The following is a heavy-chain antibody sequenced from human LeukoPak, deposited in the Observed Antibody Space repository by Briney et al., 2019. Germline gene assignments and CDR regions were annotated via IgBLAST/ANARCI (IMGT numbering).Heavy chain of an antibody. CDR3: ARRLGGLHDY. D-gene: IGHD3-16*01. J-gene: IGHJ4*02. CDR1: GDSISSSTSY. Sequence: ASETLSLTCTVSGDSISSSTSYWGWLRQPPGKGLEWIGTIYYSGDTYYNPSLTSRVTISLDTSKNQFSLNLCSVTAADTALYYCARRLGGLHDYWGQGTLVTVSS. V-gene: IGHV4-39*01. CDR2: IYYSGDT.